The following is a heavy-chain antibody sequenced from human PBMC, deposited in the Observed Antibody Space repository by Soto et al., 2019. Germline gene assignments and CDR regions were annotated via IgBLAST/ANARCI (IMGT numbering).Heavy chain of an antibody. J-gene: IGHJ3*02. D-gene: IGHD2-15*01. CDR3: ARRRVVVIGATRGDAFDI. V-gene: IGHV4-59*08. Sequence: SETLSLTCTVFGGSVSSYYWSWIRQSPGKGLEWIGYIYYRGSTKYSPSLMSRVTISIDTSKTQFSLQLSSVTAADTAVYFCARRRVVVIGATRGDAFDIWGQGTLVTVSS. CDR2: IYYRGST. CDR1: GGSVSSYY.